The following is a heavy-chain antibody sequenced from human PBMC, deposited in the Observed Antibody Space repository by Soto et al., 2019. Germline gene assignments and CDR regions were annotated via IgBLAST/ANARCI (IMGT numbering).Heavy chain of an antibody. CDR2: INTYNGNT. D-gene: IGHD5-18*01. Sequence: QVQLVQSGGEVRKPGASVKVSCKASGYTFRNYGINWVRQAPGQGLEWMAWINTYNGNTDHAQKFQDRVTLTTDTSTSTAYMELRSPRSDDTAVYYWAKTPRNEVETDWGQGALVSVSS. J-gene: IGHJ4*02. V-gene: IGHV1-18*01. CDR3: AKTPRNEVETD. CDR1: GYTFRNYG.